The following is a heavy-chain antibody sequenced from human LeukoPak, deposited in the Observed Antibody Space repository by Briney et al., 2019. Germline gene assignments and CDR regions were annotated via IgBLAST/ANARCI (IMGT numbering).Heavy chain of an antibody. J-gene: IGHJ4*02. Sequence: ASVKVSCKASGYTFTGYYMHWVRRAPGQGLEWMGWINPNSGGTNYAQKFQGRVTMTRDTSISTAYMELSRLRSDDTAVYYCARDPLFGGTVTTPPFDYWGQGTLVTVSS. D-gene: IGHD4-11*01. CDR2: INPNSGGT. CDR3: ARDPLFGGTVTTPPFDY. CDR1: GYTFTGYY. V-gene: IGHV1-2*02.